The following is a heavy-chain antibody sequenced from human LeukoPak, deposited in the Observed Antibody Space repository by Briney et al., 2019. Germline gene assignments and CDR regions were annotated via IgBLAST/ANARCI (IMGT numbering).Heavy chain of an antibody. CDR2: IWYDGSNK. D-gene: IGHD6-13*01. V-gene: IGHV3-33*06. J-gene: IGHJ1*01. CDR3: AKDGGQQRLVSGYFQH. CDR1: GFTFSSYG. Sequence: PGRSLRLSCAASGFTFSSYGMHWVRQAPGKGLEWVAVIWYDGSNKYYADSVKGRFTISRDNSKNTLYLQMNSLRAEDTAVYYCAKDGGQQRLVSGYFQHWGQGTLVTVSS.